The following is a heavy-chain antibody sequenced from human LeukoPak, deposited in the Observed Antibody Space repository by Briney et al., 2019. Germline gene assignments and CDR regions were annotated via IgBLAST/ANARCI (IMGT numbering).Heavy chain of an antibody. CDR3: AREWDYDTSGYYYYY. CDR2: INPNSGDT. CDR1: GYTFTGYH. V-gene: IGHV1-2*06. Sequence: ASVKVSCKASGYTFTGYHMHWVRQAPGQGLEWMGRINPNSGDTNYAQKFQGRVTITADESTRTAYMELSSLRSEDTAVYYCAREWDYDTSGYYYYYWGQGTLVTVSS. J-gene: IGHJ4*02. D-gene: IGHD3-22*01.